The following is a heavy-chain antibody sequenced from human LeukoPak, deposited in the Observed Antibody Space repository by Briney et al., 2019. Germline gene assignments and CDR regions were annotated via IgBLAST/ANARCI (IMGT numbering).Heavy chain of an antibody. J-gene: IGHJ4*02. D-gene: IGHD1-26*01. Sequence: ASVKVSCEASGYTFTAYYMHWLRQAPGQGLEWMGWINPNSGGTNYAQNFQGRVTMTRDTSISTAYMELSRLRPDDTAVYYCASDLWGVGPSLVGYYFDHWGQGTLVTVSS. CDR2: INPNSGGT. CDR3: ASDLWGVGPSLVGYYFDH. CDR1: GYTFTAYY. V-gene: IGHV1-2*02.